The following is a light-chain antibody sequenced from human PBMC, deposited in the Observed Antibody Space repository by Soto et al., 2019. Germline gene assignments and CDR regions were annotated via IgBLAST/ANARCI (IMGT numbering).Light chain of an antibody. CDR3: QQYYTMYT. V-gene: IGKV1-5*03. J-gene: IGKJ2*01. CDR1: QSIDNW. Sequence: DIQMTQSPSTLSASVGDRVTITCRASQSIDNWLAWYQQKPGKAPKLLIYKTSSLGSWVPSRFSGSASGTEFTLTISSLQPDDFATYYCQQYYTMYTFGRGTKLEIK. CDR2: KTS.